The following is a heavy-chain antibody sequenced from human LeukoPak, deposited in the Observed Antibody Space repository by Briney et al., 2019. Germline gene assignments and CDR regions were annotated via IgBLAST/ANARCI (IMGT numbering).Heavy chain of an antibody. D-gene: IGHD3-10*01. CDR3: ASLYGSGSYYNPYYYGMDV. CDR2: ISSSGSSI. Sequence: GGSLRLSCAASGFTFSDYYMSWIRQAPGKGLEWVSYISSSGSSIYYADSVKGRFTISRDNAKNSLYLQMNSLRAEDTAVYYCASLYGSGSYYNPYYYGMDVWGQGTTVTVSS. CDR1: GFTFSDYY. J-gene: IGHJ6*02. V-gene: IGHV3-11*01.